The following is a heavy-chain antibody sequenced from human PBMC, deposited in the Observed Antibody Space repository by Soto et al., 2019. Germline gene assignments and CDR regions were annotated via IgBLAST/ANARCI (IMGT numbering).Heavy chain of an antibody. J-gene: IGHJ4*02. CDR3: ARGSYGDY. V-gene: IGHV1-18*01. CDR2: ISAHNGNT. Sequence: QVHLVQSGAEVKKPGASVKVSCQASGYAFTTYGIPWVRQAPGQGLEWMGWISAHNGNTNYAQKLQGRVTVTRDTSTSPAYMELRSLRSDVTAVYYCARGSYGDYWGQGALVTVSS. D-gene: IGHD3-10*01. CDR1: GYAFTTYG.